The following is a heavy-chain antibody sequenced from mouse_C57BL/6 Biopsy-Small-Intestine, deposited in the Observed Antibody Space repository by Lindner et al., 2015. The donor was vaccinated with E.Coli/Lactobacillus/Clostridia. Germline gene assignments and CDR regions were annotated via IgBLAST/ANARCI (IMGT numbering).Heavy chain of an antibody. CDR3: VRGDGYYSFDY. Sequence: VQLQESGAELVKPGASVKLSCTASGFNIKDYYMHWVKQRTEQGLEWIGRIDPEDGETKCAPKFQGKATITADTSSNTAYLHLSSLTSEDTAVYYCVRGDGYYSFDYWGQGTTLTASS. J-gene: IGHJ2*01. V-gene: IGHV14-2*01. CDR1: GFNIKDYY. D-gene: IGHD2-3*01. CDR2: IDPEDGET.